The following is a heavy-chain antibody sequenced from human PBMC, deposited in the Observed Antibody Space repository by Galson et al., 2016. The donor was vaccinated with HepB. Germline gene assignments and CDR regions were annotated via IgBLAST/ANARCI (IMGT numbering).Heavy chain of an antibody. D-gene: IGHD1-14*01. CDR3: AKGPRARAAGTRNFGFFDY. CDR1: GFTFSSYG. J-gene: IGHJ4*02. V-gene: IGHV3-30*18. Sequence: SLRLSCAASGFTFSSYGMHWVRQAPGKGLEWVAVISYDGSNKYYADSVKGRFTISRDNSKNTLSLQMNSLRTGDTAVYYCAKGPRARAAGTRNFGFFDYWGQGTLVTVSS. CDR2: ISYDGSNK.